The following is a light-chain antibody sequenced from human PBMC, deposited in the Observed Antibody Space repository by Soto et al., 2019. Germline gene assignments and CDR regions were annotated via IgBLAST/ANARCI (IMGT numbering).Light chain of an antibody. CDR3: SSYTSSSLYV. CDR1: SSDVGGYNY. V-gene: IGLV2-14*01. J-gene: IGLJ1*01. CDR2: DDS. Sequence: QSVLTQPASVSGSPGQSITISCTGTSSDVGGYNYVSWYQQHPGKAPKLMIYDDSNRPSGVSNRFSGSKSGNTASLTISGLQAEDEADYYCSSYTSSSLYVFGTGTKVTVL.